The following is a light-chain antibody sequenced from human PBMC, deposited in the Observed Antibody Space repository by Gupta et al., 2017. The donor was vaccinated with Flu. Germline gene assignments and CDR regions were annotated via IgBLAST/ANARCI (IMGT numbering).Light chain of an antibody. V-gene: IGLV3-1*01. CDR1: KLGGKY. Sequence: SPGQTATITCSGTKLGGKYASGNQQRPGQGHVLVIYKDMKRSAGIPGRFSRSSSGITATLTISWTQARDEGNYYCQAWDNSHWVFGGGTKPTVL. CDR3: QAWDNSHWV. CDR2: KDM. J-gene: IGLJ3*02.